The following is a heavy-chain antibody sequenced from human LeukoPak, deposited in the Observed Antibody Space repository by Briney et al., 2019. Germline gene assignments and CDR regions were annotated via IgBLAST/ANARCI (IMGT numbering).Heavy chain of an antibody. V-gene: IGHV3-48*02. J-gene: IGHJ4*02. CDR1: GFTFSTFG. CDR2: IGSGSSPI. Sequence: GGSLRLSCVASGFTFSTFGMNWVRQAPGKGLEWVSYIGSGSSPIYYADSLKGRFTISRDNARNSLYLQMNSLRDEDTAVYFCARANSLMVRGVISYFDSWGQGTLVTVSS. D-gene: IGHD3-10*01. CDR3: ARANSLMVRGVISYFDS.